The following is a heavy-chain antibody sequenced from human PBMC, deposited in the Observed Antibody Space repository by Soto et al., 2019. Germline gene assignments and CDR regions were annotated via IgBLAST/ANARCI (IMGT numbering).Heavy chain of an antibody. D-gene: IGHD3-3*01. J-gene: IGHJ6*03. CDR2: INHSGST. V-gene: IGHV4-34*01. CDR3: ARVPCYLTIFGVAPPRTMDV. Sequence: SETVSLTCAVYGGSFSGYYWSWIRQPPGKGLEWIGEINHSGSTNYNPSLKSRVTISVDTSKNQFSLKLSSVTAADTAVYYCARVPCYLTIFGVAPPRTMDVWGKGRTVT. CDR1: GGSFSGYY.